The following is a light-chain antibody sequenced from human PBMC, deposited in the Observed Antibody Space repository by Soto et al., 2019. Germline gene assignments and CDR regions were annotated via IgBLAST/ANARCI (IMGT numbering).Light chain of an antibody. CDR1: QSVSSY. V-gene: IGKV3-11*01. CDR2: DAS. CDR3: QQRSHWPPIT. Sequence: EIVLTQYPATLSLSPGERATLSCRASQSVSSYLAWYQQKPGQAPRLLIYDASNRATGIPARFSGSGSGTHFTLTLSSLEPEDFALYYCQQRSHWPPITFGQGTRLEIK. J-gene: IGKJ5*01.